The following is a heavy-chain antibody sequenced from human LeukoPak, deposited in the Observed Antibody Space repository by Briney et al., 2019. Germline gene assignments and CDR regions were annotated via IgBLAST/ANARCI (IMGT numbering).Heavy chain of an antibody. Sequence: ASVKASCKVSGYTLTELSTHWVRQAPGKGLEWMGGFDPEDGETIYAQKFQGRVTMTRNTSISTAYMELSSLRSEDTAVYYCARGGYWGQGTLVTVSS. D-gene: IGHD3-10*01. CDR3: ARGGY. V-gene: IGHV1-24*01. CDR2: FDPEDGET. J-gene: IGHJ4*02. CDR1: GYTLTELS.